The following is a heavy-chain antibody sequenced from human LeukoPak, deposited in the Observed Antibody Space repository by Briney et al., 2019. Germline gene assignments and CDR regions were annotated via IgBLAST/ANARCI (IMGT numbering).Heavy chain of an antibody. CDR3: ARGVYGDFDY. J-gene: IGHJ4*02. CDR1: GFTFSSYW. Sequence: GGSLRLSCGASGFTFSSYWMHWVRQAPGKGLVWVSRINNDGSSTSYADSVQGRFTISRDNAKNTLYLQMNSLRAEDTAFYYCARGVYGDFDYWGQGTLVTVSS. CDR2: INNDGSST. V-gene: IGHV3-74*01. D-gene: IGHD4-17*01.